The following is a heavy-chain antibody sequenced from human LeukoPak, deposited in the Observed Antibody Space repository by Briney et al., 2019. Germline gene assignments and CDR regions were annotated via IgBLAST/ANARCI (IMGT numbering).Heavy chain of an antibody. D-gene: IGHD1-26*01. Sequence: PGGSLRLSCAASGFTFSCYEMNWVRQAPGKGLEGVAYITADGTNTYYADSVKGRFTISRDNAKNSLYLQMNSLRAGDTATYYCVREVEWERPDYWGQGTLVTVSS. CDR2: ITADGTNT. CDR3: VREVEWERPDY. J-gene: IGHJ4*02. CDR1: GFTFSCYE. V-gene: IGHV3-48*03.